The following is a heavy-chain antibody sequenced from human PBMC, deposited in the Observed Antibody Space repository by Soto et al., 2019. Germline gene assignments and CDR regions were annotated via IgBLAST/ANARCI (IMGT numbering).Heavy chain of an antibody. V-gene: IGHV1-2*02. CDR3: AREVYSSSSLWFDP. J-gene: IGHJ5*02. CDR2: INPNSGGT. D-gene: IGHD6-6*01. CDR1: GYTFTGYY. Sequence: QVQLVQSGAEVKKPGASVKVSCKASGYTFTGYYMHWVRQAPGQGLEWMGWINPNSGGTNYAQKFQVMVTMTRDTSISTAYMELSRLRSDDTAVYYCAREVYSSSSLWFDPWGQGTLVTVSS.